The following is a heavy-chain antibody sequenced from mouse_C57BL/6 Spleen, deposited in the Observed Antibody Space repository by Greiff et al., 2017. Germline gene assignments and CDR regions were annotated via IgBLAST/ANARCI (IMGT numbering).Heavy chain of an antibody. CDR3: ARAPLGYYYAMDY. Sequence: EVKVVESGGGLVKPGGSLKLSCAASGFTFSSYAMSWVRQTPEKRLEWVATISDGGSYTYYPDNVKGRFTISRDNAKNNLYLQMSHLKSEDTAMYYCARAPLGYYYAMDYWGQGTSVTVSS. V-gene: IGHV5-4*03. CDR1: GFTFSSYA. CDR2: ISDGGSYT. D-gene: IGHD3-3*01. J-gene: IGHJ4*01.